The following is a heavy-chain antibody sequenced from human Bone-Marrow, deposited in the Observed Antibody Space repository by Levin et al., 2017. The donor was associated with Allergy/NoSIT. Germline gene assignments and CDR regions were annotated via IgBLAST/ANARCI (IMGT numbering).Heavy chain of an antibody. CDR1: GFTFSSYW. V-gene: IGHV3-7*01. D-gene: IGHD5-12*01. CDR3: AREARLTYYYGMDV. CDR2: IKQDGSEK. J-gene: IGHJ6*02. Sequence: GGSLRLSCAASGFTFSSYWMSWVRQAPGKGLEWVANIKQDGSEKYYVDSVKGRFTISRDNAKNSLYLQMNSLRAEDTAVYYCAREARLTYYYGMDVWGQGTTVTVS.